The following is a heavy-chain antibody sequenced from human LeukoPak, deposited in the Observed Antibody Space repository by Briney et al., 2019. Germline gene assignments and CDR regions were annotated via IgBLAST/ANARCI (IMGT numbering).Heavy chain of an antibody. J-gene: IGHJ5*02. CDR3: ARYGPGSISNWFDP. CDR1: GYTFTSYG. Sequence: ASVKVSCKASGYTFTSYGISWVRQAPGQGLEWMGWISAYNGTTNYAQKLQGRVTMTTDTSTSTAYMELRSLRSDDTAVYYCARYGPGSISNWFDPWGQGTLVTVSS. CDR2: ISAYNGTT. V-gene: IGHV1-18*01. D-gene: IGHD3-10*01.